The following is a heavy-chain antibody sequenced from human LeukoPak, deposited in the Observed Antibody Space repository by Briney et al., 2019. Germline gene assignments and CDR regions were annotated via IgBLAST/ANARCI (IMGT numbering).Heavy chain of an antibody. D-gene: IGHD4-17*01. Sequence: ASVKVSCKASGYTFTGYYMHWVRQAPGQGREWMGWINPNSGGTNYAQKFQGRVTMTRDTSISTAYMELSRLRSDDTAVYYCARVTHDYGDSVDYWGQGTLVTVSS. V-gene: IGHV1-2*02. CDR2: INPNSGGT. CDR3: ARVTHDYGDSVDY. J-gene: IGHJ4*02. CDR1: GYTFTGYY.